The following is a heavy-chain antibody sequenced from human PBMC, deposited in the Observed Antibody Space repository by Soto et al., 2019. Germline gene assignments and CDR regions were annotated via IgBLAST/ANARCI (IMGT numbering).Heavy chain of an antibody. CDR3: VKEGGLRLFPRAFDI. V-gene: IGHV3-48*02. Sequence: PWWSLRLSCSASVFTFSNYSMNWFRQAPGKGQEWVSYISSSSSSIYYADSVKGRFTVSRDNAKNSLYLQMNSLRDEDTAVYYCVKEGGLRLFPRAFDIWGQGTMVTVSS. D-gene: IGHD6-25*01. CDR2: ISSSSSSI. J-gene: IGHJ3*02. CDR1: VFTFSNYS.